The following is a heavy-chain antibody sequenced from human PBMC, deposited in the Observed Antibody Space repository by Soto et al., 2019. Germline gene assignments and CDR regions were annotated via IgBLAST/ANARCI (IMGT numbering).Heavy chain of an antibody. CDR1: GFTFSSYW. CDR3: AKAYSSSSAYYGMDV. CDR2: IKQDGSEK. V-gene: IGHV3-7*03. J-gene: IGHJ6*02. D-gene: IGHD6-6*01. Sequence: GGSLRLSCAASGFTFSSYWMSWVRQAPGKGLEWVANIKQDGSEKYYVDSVKGRFTISRDNAKNSLYLQMNSLRAEDTAVYYCAKAYSSSSAYYGMDVWGQGTTVTVSS.